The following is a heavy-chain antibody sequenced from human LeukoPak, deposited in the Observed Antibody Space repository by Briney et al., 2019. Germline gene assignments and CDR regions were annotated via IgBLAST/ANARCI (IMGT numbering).Heavy chain of an antibody. V-gene: IGHV1-18*01. D-gene: IGHD6-13*01. Sequence: GASVEVSCKASGYTFTSYGISWVRQAPGQGLEWMGYIITYNGNTNYAQKLQGRVTMTRNTSISTAYMELSSLRSEDTAVYYCARGRRARSSSSQNWFDPWGQGTLVTVSS. CDR2: IITYNGNT. CDR3: ARGRRARSSSSQNWFDP. CDR1: GYTFTSYG. J-gene: IGHJ5*02.